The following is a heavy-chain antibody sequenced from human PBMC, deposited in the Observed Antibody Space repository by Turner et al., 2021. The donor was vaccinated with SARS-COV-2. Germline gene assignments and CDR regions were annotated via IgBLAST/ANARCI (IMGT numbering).Heavy chain of an antibody. J-gene: IGHJ4*02. V-gene: IGHV3-30*18. CDR2: ISYDGSNK. D-gene: IGHD3-9*01. Sequence: VQLLESGGGVVPPGRSLSLSCAASGFTFSSYGMQWFRQAPGKGLEWVAVISYDGSNKYYADSVKGRFTISRDNSKNTLYRQMNSLRAEDTAVYYCAKGGCYDDIWTGSYFEYWGQGTLVTVSS. CDR3: AKGGCYDDIWTGSYFEY. CDR1: GFTFSSYG.